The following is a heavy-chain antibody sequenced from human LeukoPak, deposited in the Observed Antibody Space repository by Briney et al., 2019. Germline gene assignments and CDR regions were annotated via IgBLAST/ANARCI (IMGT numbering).Heavy chain of an antibody. CDR3: AKVYYDSSGYYPYYYYYYMDV. CDR2: IRYDGSNK. J-gene: IGHJ6*03. D-gene: IGHD3-22*01. V-gene: IGHV3-30*02. CDR1: EFTFSNYG. Sequence: GGSLRLSCAASEFTFSNYGMHWVRQAPGKGLEWVAFIRYDGSNKFYADSVKGRFTISRDNSKNALYLQLNSLRAEDTAVYYCAKVYYDSSGYYPYYYYYYMDVWGKGTTVTISS.